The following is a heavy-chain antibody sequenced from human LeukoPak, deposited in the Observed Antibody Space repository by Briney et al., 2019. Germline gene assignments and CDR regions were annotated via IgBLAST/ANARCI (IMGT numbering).Heavy chain of an antibody. CDR3: ARILGVCMAALCGPPPHMDV. Sequence: GGSLRLSCAASGFTFSSYSMNWVRQAPGKGLEWVSSISSSSSYIYYADSVKGRFTISRDNAKNSLYLQMNSLRAEDTAVYYCARILGVCMAALCGPPPHMDVWGKGTTVTVSS. CDR2: ISSSSSYI. CDR1: GFTFSSYS. J-gene: IGHJ6*03. V-gene: IGHV3-21*01. D-gene: IGHD6-6*01.